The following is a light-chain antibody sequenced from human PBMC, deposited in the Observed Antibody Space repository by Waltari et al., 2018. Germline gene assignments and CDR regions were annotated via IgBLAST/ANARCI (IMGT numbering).Light chain of an antibody. Sequence: EIVMTQSPATLSGSPGEGATLSCRASQNVANNLAWYQQKSGQAPRLLIYGASTRATGIPVRFSGRGSGTEFALTISSLQSEDSAVYYCQHYSDLPLTFGGGTKVEI. J-gene: IGKJ4*01. CDR2: GAS. CDR3: QHYSDLPLT. CDR1: QNVANN. V-gene: IGKV3D-15*01.